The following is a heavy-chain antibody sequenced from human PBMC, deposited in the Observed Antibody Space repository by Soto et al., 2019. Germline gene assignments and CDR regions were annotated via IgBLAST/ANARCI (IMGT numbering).Heavy chain of an antibody. CDR3: ASDDQWIFGFDI. J-gene: IGHJ3*02. V-gene: IGHV1-69*06. Sequence: ASVKVSCKASGGTFSSYAISWVRQAPGQGLEWMGGIIPIFGTANYAQKFQGRVTITADKSTSTAYMELSSLRSEDTAVYYCASDDQWIFGFDIWGQGTMVTVSS. CDR2: IIPIFGTA. CDR1: GGTFSSYA. D-gene: IGHD2-2*03.